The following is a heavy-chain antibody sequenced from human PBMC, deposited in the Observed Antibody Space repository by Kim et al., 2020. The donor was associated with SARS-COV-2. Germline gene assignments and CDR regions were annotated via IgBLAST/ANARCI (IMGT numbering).Heavy chain of an antibody. V-gene: IGHV5-51*01. CDR2: IFLSDSDT. CDR3: ASSYGGHHWGFDY. J-gene: IGHJ4*02. CDR1: GYTFTSYW. Sequence: GESLKISCEGSGYTFTSYWIGWVRQKPGKGLEWMGIIFLSDSDTRYSPSFQGQVTISADKSISTAYLQWSSLKASDTAIYYCASSYGGHHWGFDYWGQGTLVTVSS. D-gene: IGHD4-17*01.